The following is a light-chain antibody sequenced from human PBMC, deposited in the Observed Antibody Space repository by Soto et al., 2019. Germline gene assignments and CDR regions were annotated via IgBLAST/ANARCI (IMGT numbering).Light chain of an antibody. CDR1: QSISSY. V-gene: IGKV1-39*01. J-gene: IGKJ2*01. Sequence: DIQMTQSPSSLSASVGDRVTMTCRASQSISSYLNWYQQKPGKAPKLLIYAASSLQSGVPSRFSGSASGTDFTLTISSQQPEDFATYYCQQSYSTPYTFGQGTKLEIK. CDR2: AAS. CDR3: QQSYSTPYT.